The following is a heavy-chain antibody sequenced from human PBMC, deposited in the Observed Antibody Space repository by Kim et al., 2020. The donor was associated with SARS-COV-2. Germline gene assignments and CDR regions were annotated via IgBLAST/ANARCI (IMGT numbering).Heavy chain of an antibody. V-gene: IGHV4-34*01. D-gene: IGHD3-16*01. J-gene: IGHJ6*02. CDR2: INHSGST. CDR1: GGSFSGYY. CDR3: ARRPPFYRTYYYYGMDV. Sequence: SETLSLTCAVYGGSFSGYYWSWIRQPPGKGLEWIGEINHSGSTNYNPSLKSRVTISVDTSKNQFSLKLSSVTAADTAVYYCARRPPFYRTYYYYGMDVWGQGTTVTVSS.